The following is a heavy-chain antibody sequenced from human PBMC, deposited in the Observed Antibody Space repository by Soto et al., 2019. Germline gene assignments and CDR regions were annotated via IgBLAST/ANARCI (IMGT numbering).Heavy chain of an antibody. CDR2: ISYDGSNK. D-gene: IGHD6-13*01. CDR3: AKTLKSGYSVTKPFQH. Sequence: GSLRLSCAASGLTFSSYVMHWVRQAPGKGLEWVAVISYDGSNKYYADSVKGRFTISRDNSKNTLYLQMNSLRAEDTAVYYCAKTLKSGYSVTKPFQHWGQGTLVTVSS. CDR1: GLTFSSYV. J-gene: IGHJ1*01. V-gene: IGHV3-30*18.